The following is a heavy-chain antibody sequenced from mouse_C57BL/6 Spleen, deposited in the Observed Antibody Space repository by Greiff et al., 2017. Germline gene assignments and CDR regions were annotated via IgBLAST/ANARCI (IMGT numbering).Heavy chain of an antibody. V-gene: IGHV1-69*01. J-gene: IGHJ4*01. Sequence: QVQLQQPGAELVMPGASVKLSCKASGYTFTSYWMHWVKQRPGQGLEWIGEIDPSDSYTNYNQKFKGKSTLTVDKSSSTAYMQLSSLTSEDSAVYYCARSGRRPAQAQGAMDYWGQGTSVTVSS. CDR1: GYTFTSYW. CDR3: ARSGRRPAQAQGAMDY. D-gene: IGHD3-2*02. CDR2: IDPSDSYT.